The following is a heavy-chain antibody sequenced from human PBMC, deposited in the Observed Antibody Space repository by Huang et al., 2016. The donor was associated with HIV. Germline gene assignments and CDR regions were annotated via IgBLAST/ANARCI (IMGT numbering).Heavy chain of an antibody. CDR3: ASASIAARRWFDP. D-gene: IGHD6-6*01. CDR1: GGSMSSYY. V-gene: IGHV4-59*01. J-gene: IGHJ5*02. Sequence: QVQLQESGPGLVKPSETLSLTCTVSGGSMSSYYWSWIRQPPGKGLDGIGYIYYSGSTNYNPSLKSRVTISVDTSKNQFSLRLSSVTAADTAVYYCASASIAARRWFDPWGQGSLVTVSS. CDR2: IYYSGST.